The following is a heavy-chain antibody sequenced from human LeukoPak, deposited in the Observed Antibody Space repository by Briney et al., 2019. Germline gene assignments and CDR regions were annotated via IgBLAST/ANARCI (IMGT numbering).Heavy chain of an antibody. CDR1: GFTFSSHA. V-gene: IGHV3-23*01. CDR3: AKDLDVDTAMVFEY. D-gene: IGHD5-18*01. CDR2: ISGSGGST. Sequence: GGSLRLSCAASGFTFSSHAMSWVRQAPGKGLEWVSLISGSGGSTYYADPVKGRFTISRDNSKNTLYLEMNSLRAENTAVYYCAKDLDVDTAMVFEYWGQGTLVTVSS. J-gene: IGHJ4*02.